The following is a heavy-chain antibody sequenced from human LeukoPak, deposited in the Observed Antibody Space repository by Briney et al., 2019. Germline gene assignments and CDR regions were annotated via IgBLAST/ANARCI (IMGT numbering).Heavy chain of an antibody. CDR1: GFTFSSYS. CDR3: TRRYYHDSSGNFQRDY. V-gene: IGHV3-21*04. Sequence: GGSLRLSCAASGFTFSSYSMNWVRQAPGKGLEWVSSISSSSSYIYYADSVKGRFTISRDNAKNSLYLQMNSLKTEDTAVYFCTRRYYHDSSGNFQRDYWGQGTLVTVSS. D-gene: IGHD3-22*01. J-gene: IGHJ4*02. CDR2: ISSSSSYI.